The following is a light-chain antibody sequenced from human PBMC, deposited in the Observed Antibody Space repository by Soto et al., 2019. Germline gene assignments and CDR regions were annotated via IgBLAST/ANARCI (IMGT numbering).Light chain of an antibody. V-gene: IGKV4-1*01. CDR1: QSIVYSATNKSH. J-gene: IGKJ1*01. CDR3: QLCESRPCS. Sequence: GSLGARATINFNASQSIVYSATNKSHLVWYQQKAGQPPKLLIYWASTRGSGVPDRFSGSGSGTDFTLTISCLQAEDVALYSCQLCESRPCSFGQGTKVDI. CDR2: WAS.